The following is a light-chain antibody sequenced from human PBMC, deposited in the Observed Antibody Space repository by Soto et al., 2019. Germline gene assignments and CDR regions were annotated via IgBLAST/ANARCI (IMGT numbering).Light chain of an antibody. J-gene: IGKJ1*01. Sequence: EIVLTQSPGTLSLSPGERATLSCRASQSVRDRYLAWYQQKPGQAPSLLIYDTSTRATGVHDRFSGSGSGKDYALIISRVEAEDFTIYFCQQYGSSPGTFGQGTKVEI. CDR1: QSVRDRY. CDR2: DTS. V-gene: IGKV3-20*01. CDR3: QQYGSSPGT.